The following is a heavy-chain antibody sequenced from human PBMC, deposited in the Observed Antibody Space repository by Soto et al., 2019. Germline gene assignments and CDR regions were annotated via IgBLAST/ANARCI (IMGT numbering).Heavy chain of an antibody. CDR1: GFTFSSYG. Sequence: GGSLRLSCAASGFTFSSYGMHWVRQAPGKGLEWVAVISYDGSNKYYADSVKGQYTISRDNSKNTLYLQMNSLRAEDTAVYYCAKDTGYSFDYWGQGTLVTVSS. J-gene: IGHJ4*02. CDR2: ISYDGSNK. D-gene: IGHD6-25*01. CDR3: AKDTGYSFDY. V-gene: IGHV3-30*18.